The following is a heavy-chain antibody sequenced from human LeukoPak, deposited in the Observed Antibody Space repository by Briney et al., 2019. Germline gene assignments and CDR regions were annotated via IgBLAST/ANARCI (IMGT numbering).Heavy chain of an antibody. CDR2: ISSSSSYI. CDR1: GFTFSSYS. Sequence: GGSLRLSCAASGFTFSSYSMNWVRQAPGKGLEWVSSISSSSSYIYYADSVKGRFTISRDNSKNTLYLQMGSLRAEDMAVYYCARGDDSSGYYFADAFDIWGQGTMVTVSS. CDR3: ARGDDSSGYYFADAFDI. J-gene: IGHJ3*02. D-gene: IGHD3-22*01. V-gene: IGHV3-21*01.